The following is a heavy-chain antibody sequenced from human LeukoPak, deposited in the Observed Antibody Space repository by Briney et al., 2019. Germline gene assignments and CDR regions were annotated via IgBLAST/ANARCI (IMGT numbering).Heavy chain of an antibody. CDR1: GFTVSSNY. CDR3: ARDIYDSSGYGGDY. CDR2: IYSGGST. D-gene: IGHD3-22*01. Sequence: GGSLRLSCAASGFTVSSNYMSWVRQAPGKGLEWVSVIYSGGSTYYADSVKGRFTISRDNSKNTLYLQMNSLRAEDTAVYYCARDIYDSSGYGGDYWGQGTLVTVSS. V-gene: IGHV3-53*01. J-gene: IGHJ4*02.